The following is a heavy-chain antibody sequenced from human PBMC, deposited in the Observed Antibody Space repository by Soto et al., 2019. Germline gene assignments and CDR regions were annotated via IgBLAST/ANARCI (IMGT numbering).Heavy chain of an antibody. Sequence: GGSLRLSCAASGFTFSSYSMNWVRQAPGKGLEWVSSISSSSSYIYYADSVKGRFTISRDNAKNSLYLQMNSLRAENTAVYYCARDRYSGSYYDYWGQGTLVTVSS. CDR1: GFTFSSYS. CDR2: ISSSSSYI. J-gene: IGHJ4*02. V-gene: IGHV3-21*01. CDR3: ARDRYSGSYYDY. D-gene: IGHD1-26*01.